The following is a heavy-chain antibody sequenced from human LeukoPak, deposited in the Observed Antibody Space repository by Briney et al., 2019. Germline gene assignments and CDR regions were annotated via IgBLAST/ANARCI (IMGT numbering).Heavy chain of an antibody. D-gene: IGHD6-19*01. Sequence: SGPTLVNPPQPLTLTCTFSGFSLSTSAVGVGWIRQPPGKALECLALIYWNDDKRYSPSLKSRLTITKETSKNQVDLTMANMDPVDTATNYCSHRQAGAFGIWGQGTMVTVSS. V-gene: IGHV2-5*01. CDR3: SHRQAGAFGI. CDR1: GFSLSTSAVG. J-gene: IGHJ3*02. CDR2: IYWNDDK.